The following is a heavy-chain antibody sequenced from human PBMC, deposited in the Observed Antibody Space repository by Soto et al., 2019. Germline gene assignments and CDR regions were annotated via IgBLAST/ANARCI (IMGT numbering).Heavy chain of an antibody. CDR1: GYTFTSYG. CDR3: VRRHVSATGIDWFDP. D-gene: IGHD6-13*01. J-gene: IGHJ5*02. Sequence: RASVKVSCKASGYTFTSYGIHWVRQAPGQRLEWMGWINAANGDTKYSPKFQGRVTITRDTSASTAYRELSSLRSEDTAVYYCVRRHVSATGIDWFDPWGQGTLVTVSS. V-gene: IGHV1-3*01. CDR2: INAANGDT.